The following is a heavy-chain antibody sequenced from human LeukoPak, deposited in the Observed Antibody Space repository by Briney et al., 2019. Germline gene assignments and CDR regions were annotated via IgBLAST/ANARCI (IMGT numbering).Heavy chain of an antibody. V-gene: IGHV4-59*08. Sequence: SETLSLTCTVSGASISRYYWSWIRQSPGKGLEWIGYIYSTGSTNYNPSLKSRVTISVDTSKNQFSLKLSSVTAADTAVYYCARQGYYYDSSGYYERYYFDYWGQGTLVTVSS. J-gene: IGHJ4*02. CDR1: GASISRYY. CDR3: ARQGYYYDSSGYYERYYFDY. D-gene: IGHD3-22*01. CDR2: IYSTGST.